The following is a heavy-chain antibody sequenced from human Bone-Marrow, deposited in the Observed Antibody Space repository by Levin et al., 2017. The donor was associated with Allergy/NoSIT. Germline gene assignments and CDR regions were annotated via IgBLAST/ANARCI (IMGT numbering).Heavy chain of an antibody. CDR2: ISSSGSTI. CDR3: ARRRYYYDSSGYHNDAFDI. V-gene: IGHV3-48*03. Sequence: GGSLRLSCAASGFTFSSYEMNWVRQAPGRGLEWVSYISSSGSTIYYADSVKGRFTISRDNAKNSLYLQMNSLRAEDTAVYYCARRRYYYDSSGYHNDAFDIWGQGTMVTVSS. D-gene: IGHD3-22*01. J-gene: IGHJ3*02. CDR1: GFTFSSYE.